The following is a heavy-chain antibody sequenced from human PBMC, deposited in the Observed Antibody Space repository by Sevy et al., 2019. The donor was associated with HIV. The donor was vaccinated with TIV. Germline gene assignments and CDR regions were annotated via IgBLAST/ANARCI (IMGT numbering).Heavy chain of an antibody. V-gene: IGHV3-74*01. CDR2: LNADGSIT. CDR3: ARATSGWNGGVY. J-gene: IGHJ4*02. CDR1: GFPFSSYW. D-gene: IGHD6-19*01. Sequence: GGSLRLSCAASGFPFSSYWMHWVRQAPGEGLVWVSRLNADGSITTYADSVRGRFTISRDNAKNTLYLQMNSLRAEDSAVYYCARATSGWNGGVYWGQGTLVTVSS.